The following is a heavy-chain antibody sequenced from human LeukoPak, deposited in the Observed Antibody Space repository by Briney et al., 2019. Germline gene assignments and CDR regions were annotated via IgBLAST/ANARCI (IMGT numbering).Heavy chain of an antibody. Sequence: GGSLRLSCAASGFTFSSCGMHWVRQAPGKGLEWVAFIRYDGTYKFYSDSVKGRFTISRDNSKNTLYLQMNSLKPEDAAVYYCAKGLGYYFDYWGQGTLVTVSS. J-gene: IGHJ4*02. V-gene: IGHV3-30*02. CDR3: AKGLGYYFDY. CDR1: GFTFSSCG. CDR2: IRYDGTYK. D-gene: IGHD5/OR15-5a*01.